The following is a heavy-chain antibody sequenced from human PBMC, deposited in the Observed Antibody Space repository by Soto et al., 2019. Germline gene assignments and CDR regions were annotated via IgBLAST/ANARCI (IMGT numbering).Heavy chain of an antibody. CDR2: ISYDGSNK. Sequence: ESVGGVVQPGRSLRLSCAASGFTFSSYAMHWVRQAPGKGLEWVAVISYDGSNKYYADSVKGRFTISRDNSKNTLYLQMNSLRAEDTAVYYCARAPRTPGIAVAGYFDYWGQGTLVTVSS. CDR3: ARAPRTPGIAVAGYFDY. D-gene: IGHD6-19*01. CDR1: GFTFSSYA. J-gene: IGHJ4*02. V-gene: IGHV3-30-3*01.